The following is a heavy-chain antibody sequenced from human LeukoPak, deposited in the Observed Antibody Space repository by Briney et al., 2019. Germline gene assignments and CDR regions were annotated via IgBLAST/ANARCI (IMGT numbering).Heavy chain of an antibody. Sequence: AGGPLRLSCAASGFTFSSYWMSWVRQAPGKGLEWVSYISSSGSTIYYADSVKGRFPISRDNAKNSLYLQMNSLRAEDTAVYYCARAVKIASWYFPWFDYWGQGTLVTVSS. CDR1: GFTFSSYW. V-gene: IGHV3-48*04. CDR3: ARAVKIASWYFPWFDY. J-gene: IGHJ4*02. CDR2: ISSSGSTI. D-gene: IGHD6-13*01.